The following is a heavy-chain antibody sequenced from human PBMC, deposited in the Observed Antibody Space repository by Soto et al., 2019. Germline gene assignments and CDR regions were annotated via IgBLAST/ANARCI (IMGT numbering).Heavy chain of an antibody. D-gene: IGHD7-27*01. CDR3: ARALGPNWFDP. J-gene: IGHJ5*02. CDR1: GFTFSSYA. Sequence: QVQLVESGGGVVQPGRSLRLSCAASGFTFSSYAMHWVRQAPGKGLEWVAVISYDGSNKYYADSVKGRFTISRDNSKNTLYLQMNSLRAEDTAVYYCARALGPNWFDPWGQGTLVTVSS. CDR2: ISYDGSNK. V-gene: IGHV3-30-3*01.